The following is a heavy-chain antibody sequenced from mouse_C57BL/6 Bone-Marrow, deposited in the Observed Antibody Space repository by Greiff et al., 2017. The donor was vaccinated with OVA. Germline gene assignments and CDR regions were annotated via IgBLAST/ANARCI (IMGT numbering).Heavy chain of an antibody. CDR3: AREGAGTDWYFDV. Sequence: VKLQQPGAELVMPGASVKLSCKASGYTFTSYWMHWVKQRPGQGLEWIGEIDPSDSYTNYNQKFKGKSTLTVDKSSSTAYMQLSSLTSEDSAVYYCAREGAGTDWYFDVWGTGTTVTVSS. CDR2: IDPSDSYT. D-gene: IGHD4-1*01. J-gene: IGHJ1*03. V-gene: IGHV1-69*01. CDR1: GYTFTSYW.